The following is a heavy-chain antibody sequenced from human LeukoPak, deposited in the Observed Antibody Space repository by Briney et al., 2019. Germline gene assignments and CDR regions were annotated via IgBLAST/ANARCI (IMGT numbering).Heavy chain of an antibody. CDR1: GFTFSSYG. J-gene: IGHJ4*02. CDR3: AKDPSDSGSYPDY. D-gene: IGHD1-26*01. CDR2: ISYDGSNK. Sequence: PGRSLRLSCAASGFTFSSYGMHWVRQAPGKELEWVAVISYDGSNKYYADSVKGRFTISRDNSKNTLYLQMNSLRAEDTAVYYCAKDPSDSGSYPDYWGQGTLVTVSS. V-gene: IGHV3-30*18.